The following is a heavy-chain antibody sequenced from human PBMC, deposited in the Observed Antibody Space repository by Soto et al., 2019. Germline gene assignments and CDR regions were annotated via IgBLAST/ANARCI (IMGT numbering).Heavy chain of an antibody. D-gene: IGHD2-2*01. J-gene: IGHJ4*02. V-gene: IGHV4-38-2*02. Sequence: SETLSLTCGVSGYSISSGYYWGWIRQPPGKGLEWIGTMYWSGSTYYNPSLKSRVTISVDTSKNQFSLKLSSVTAADTAVYYCVREGYCSSTSCYGPAFEYWGQGTLVTVSS. CDR3: VREGYCSSTSCYGPAFEY. CDR2: MYWSGST. CDR1: GYSISSGYY.